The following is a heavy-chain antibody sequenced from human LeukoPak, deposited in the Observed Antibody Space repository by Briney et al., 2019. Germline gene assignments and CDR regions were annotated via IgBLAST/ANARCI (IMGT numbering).Heavy chain of an antibody. CDR3: AKNIPNCSSTSCPLDY. Sequence: PGGALIHCCAASGFTFISYDIHWGRQAPGKGLEWVAVISYDGSNKYYADSVKGRFTISRDNSKNTLYLQVNSLRTEDTAIYYCAKNIPNCSSTSCPLDYWGQGTLVTVSS. CDR1: GFTFISYD. CDR2: ISYDGSNK. V-gene: IGHV3-30*18. D-gene: IGHD2-2*01. J-gene: IGHJ4*02.